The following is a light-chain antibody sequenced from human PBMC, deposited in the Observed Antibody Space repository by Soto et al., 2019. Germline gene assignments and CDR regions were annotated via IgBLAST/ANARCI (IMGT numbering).Light chain of an antibody. Sequence: EMVLTQAPGTLSLSPGERATLSCRASQSVSSNFLAWYQQKPGQAPRLLIYGASNKATGIPNRFNGSGSGTDFTLTISRLEPEDFAVYYCQRYGRSPSWTFGQGTKVDIK. CDR1: QSVSSNF. J-gene: IGKJ1*01. CDR3: QRYGRSPSWT. CDR2: GAS. V-gene: IGKV3-20*01.